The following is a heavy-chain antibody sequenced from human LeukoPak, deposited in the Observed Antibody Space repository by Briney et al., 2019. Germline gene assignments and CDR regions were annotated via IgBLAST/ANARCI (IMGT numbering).Heavy chain of an antibody. CDR2: MNPNSGNT. CDR1: GYTFTSYD. Sequence: ASVNVSCKASGYTFTSYDINWVRQATGQGLEWMGRMNPNSGNTGYAQKFQGRVTMTRNSSISTAYMELSSLRSEDTAVYYCARSYGDYVLGYWGQGTLVTVSS. V-gene: IGHV1-8*01. D-gene: IGHD3-16*01. CDR3: ARSYGDYVLGY. J-gene: IGHJ4*02.